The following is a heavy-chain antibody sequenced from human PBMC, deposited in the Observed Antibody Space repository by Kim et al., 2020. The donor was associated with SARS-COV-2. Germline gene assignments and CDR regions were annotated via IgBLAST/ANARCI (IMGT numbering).Heavy chain of an antibody. CDR1: GGSISSSSYY. CDR2: IYYSGST. D-gene: IGHD1-26*01. CDR3: ARRRGNSGSYFPYWYFAL. Sequence: SETLSLTCTVSGGSISSSSYYWGWIRQPPGKGLEWIGSIYYSGSTYYNPSLKSRVTISVDTSKNRFSLKLSSVTAADPAVYYCARRRGNSGSYFPYWYFALWGRGTLVTVSS. V-gene: IGHV4-39*01. J-gene: IGHJ2*01.